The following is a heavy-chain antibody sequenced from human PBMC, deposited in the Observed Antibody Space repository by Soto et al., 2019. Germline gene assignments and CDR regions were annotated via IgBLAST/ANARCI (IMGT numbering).Heavy chain of an antibody. D-gene: IGHD6-6*01. CDR1: GGSISSYY. V-gene: IGHV4-4*07. J-gene: IGHJ4*02. Sequence: QVQLQESGPGLVKPSETLSLTCTVSGGSISSYYWSWIRQPAGKGLAWIGRIYTSGSTNYNPSLKSRFTMSVDTSKNQFSLKLSSVTAADTAVYYCARVMEQLALDYWGQGTLVTGSS. CDR2: IYTSGST. CDR3: ARVMEQLALDY.